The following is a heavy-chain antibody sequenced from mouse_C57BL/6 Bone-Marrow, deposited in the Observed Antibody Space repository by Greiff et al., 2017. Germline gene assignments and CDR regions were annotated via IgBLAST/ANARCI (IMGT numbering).Heavy chain of an antibody. CDR1: GYTFTDYE. Sequence: QVQLQQSGAELVRPGASVTLSCKASGYTFTDYEMHWVKQTPVHGLEWIGAIDPETGGTAYNQKFKGKAILTADKSSSTAYMELRSLTSEDSAVYYCTRWDYGNPYAMDYWGQGTSVTVSS. V-gene: IGHV1-15*01. D-gene: IGHD2-1*01. J-gene: IGHJ4*01. CDR2: IDPETGGT. CDR3: TRWDYGNPYAMDY.